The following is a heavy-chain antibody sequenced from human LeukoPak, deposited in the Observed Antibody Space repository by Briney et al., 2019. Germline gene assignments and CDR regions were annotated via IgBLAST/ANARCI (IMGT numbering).Heavy chain of an antibody. Sequence: SVKVSCKASGGTFISYAISWVRQAPGQGLEWMGGIIPIFGTANYAQKFQGRVTITTDESTSTAYMELSSLRSEDTAVYYCAGTYYYGSGSYYNPARFDYWGQGTLVTVSS. V-gene: IGHV1-69*05. CDR1: GGTFISYA. J-gene: IGHJ4*02. CDR3: AGTYYYGSGSYYNPARFDY. D-gene: IGHD3-10*01. CDR2: IIPIFGTA.